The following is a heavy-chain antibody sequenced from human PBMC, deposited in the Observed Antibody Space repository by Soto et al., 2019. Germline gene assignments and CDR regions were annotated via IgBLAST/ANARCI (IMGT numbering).Heavy chain of an antibody. CDR2: IYSSGST. V-gene: IGHV4-39*01. CDR3: ARHDPDIVVVRAAVDY. D-gene: IGHD2-2*01. J-gene: IGHJ4*02. Sequence: QLQLQESGPGLVKPSETLSLTCTVSGGSISSSSYYWGWIRQPPGKGLEWIGSIYSSGSTYYNPSLKSRVTISVDTSKNQFSLKLSSVPAADTAVYYCARHDPDIVVVRAAVDYWGQGTLVTVSS. CDR1: GGSISSSSYY.